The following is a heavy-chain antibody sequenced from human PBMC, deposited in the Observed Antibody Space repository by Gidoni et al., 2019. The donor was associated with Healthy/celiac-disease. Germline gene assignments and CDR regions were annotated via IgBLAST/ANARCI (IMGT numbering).Heavy chain of an antibody. J-gene: IGHJ4*02. CDR2: IYYSGST. CDR3: ARGVAGTVATYDY. V-gene: IGHV4-59*01. D-gene: IGHD6-19*01. CDR1: GGSISSYY. Sequence: QVQLQESGPGLVKPSETLSLTCTVSGGSISSYYWRWLRQPPGKGLEWIGYIYYSGSTNYNPSLKSRVTISVDTSKNQFSLKLSSVTAADTAVYYCARGVAGTVATYDYWGQGTLVTVSS.